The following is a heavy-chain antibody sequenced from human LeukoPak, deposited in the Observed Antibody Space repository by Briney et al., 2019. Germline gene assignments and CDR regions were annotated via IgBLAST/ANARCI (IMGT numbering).Heavy chain of an antibody. CDR1: GGSIRSYY. CDR2: IYNTEST. J-gene: IGHJ4*02. Sequence: PSETLSLTCTVSGGSIRSYYWSWIRQPAGKGLEWIACIYNTESTSYNPSLKSRVTMSVDTSRNQLSLKLSSVTAPDTAVYYCARATGFQFDYWGQGTMATVSS. CDR3: ARATGFQFDY. V-gene: IGHV4-4*07.